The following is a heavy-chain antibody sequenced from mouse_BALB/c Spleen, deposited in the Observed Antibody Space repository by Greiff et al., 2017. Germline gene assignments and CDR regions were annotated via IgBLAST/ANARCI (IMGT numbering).Heavy chain of an antibody. D-gene: IGHD2-1*01. Sequence: VQRVESGPELVKPGASVKISCKASGYAFSSSWMNWVKQRPGQGLEWIGRIYPGDGDTNYNGKFKGKATLTVDKSSSTAYMQLSSLTSVDSAVYVCARGGNPYYAMDYWGQGTSVTVSS. CDR2: IYPGDGDT. V-gene: IGHV1-82*01. CDR3: ARGGNPYYAMDY. CDR1: GYAFSSSW. J-gene: IGHJ4*01.